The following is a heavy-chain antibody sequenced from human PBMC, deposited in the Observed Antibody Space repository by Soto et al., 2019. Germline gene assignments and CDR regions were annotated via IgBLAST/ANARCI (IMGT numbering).Heavy chain of an antibody. D-gene: IGHD3-16*01. CDR2: MYYNGNI. CDR1: GGSISNYY. CDR3: ASGGNWFDP. V-gene: IGHV4-59*01. Sequence: SETLSLTCNVSGGSISNYYWTWVRQSPERGLEWIGYMYYNGNINYNPSLKSRVTISIDTSKNQFSLTLKSVTAADTAVYYCASGGNWFDPWGQGVLVTVSS. J-gene: IGHJ5*02.